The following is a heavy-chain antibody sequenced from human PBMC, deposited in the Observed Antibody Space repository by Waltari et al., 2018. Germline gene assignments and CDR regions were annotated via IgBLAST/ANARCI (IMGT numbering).Heavy chain of an antibody. Sequence: QVQLVESGGALVKPGGSLRLSCAASGFTFPDYYMTWVHQAPGKGLEWISYISNTGNTVYSAESVKGRFFVSRDNAQNSLFLLMNSLRAEDTAVYYCAREYGLRGTTMTTGYWGQGTQVTVSS. CDR1: GFTFPDYY. D-gene: IGHD4-17*01. CDR2: ISNTGNTV. J-gene: IGHJ4*02. CDR3: AREYGLRGTTMTTGY. V-gene: IGHV3-11*01.